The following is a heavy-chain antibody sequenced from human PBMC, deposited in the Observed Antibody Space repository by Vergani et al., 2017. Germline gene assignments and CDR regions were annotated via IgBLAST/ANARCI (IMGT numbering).Heavy chain of an antibody. V-gene: IGHV4-34*10. D-gene: IGHD1-26*01. CDR2: INNDGHT. J-gene: IGHJ4*02. CDR3: ARDSAVGGTFDS. CDR1: GESFSSFY. Sequence: QVQLQESGPGLVKPPGTLSLTCAVFGESFSSFYWSWIRQPPGKGLEWIGEINNDGHTNYNPSLESRVTVSRDTAKNQFSLNLMSVTAADTAIYYCARDSAVGGTFDSWGQGTLVSVSS.